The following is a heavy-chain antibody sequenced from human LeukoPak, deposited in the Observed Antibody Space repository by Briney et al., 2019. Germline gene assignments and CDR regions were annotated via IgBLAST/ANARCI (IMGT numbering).Heavy chain of an antibody. V-gene: IGHV1-46*01. Sequence: ASVKVSCKASGYTFTSYYMHWVRQAPGQGLEWMGIINPSGGSTSYAQKFQGRVTMARDMSTSTVYMELSSLRSEDTAVYYCARGTLGYCSGGSCYHAFDIWGQGTMVTVSS. CDR2: INPSGGST. CDR1: GYTFTSYY. J-gene: IGHJ3*02. CDR3: ARGTLGYCSGGSCYHAFDI. D-gene: IGHD2-15*01.